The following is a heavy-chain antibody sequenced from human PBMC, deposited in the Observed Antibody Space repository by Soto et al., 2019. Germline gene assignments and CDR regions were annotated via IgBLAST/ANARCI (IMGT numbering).Heavy chain of an antibody. V-gene: IGHV4-4*02. J-gene: IGHJ4*02. CDR3: ARSAGWYAVHS. D-gene: IGHD6-19*01. CDR2: VFHTGTT. Sequence: QVQLQESGPGLVKPSGTLSLTCAVSGDSVSSPYYWCWVRQPPGRGLEWMGEVFHTGTTSHLPARRGLVRRSRAKANSQFSLGLPSVAAEDAAVYDCARSAGWYAVHSWGPGTLVIVSS. CDR1: GDSVSSPYY.